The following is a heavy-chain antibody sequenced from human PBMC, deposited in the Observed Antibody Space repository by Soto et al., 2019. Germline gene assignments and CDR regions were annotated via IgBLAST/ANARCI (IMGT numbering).Heavy chain of an antibody. CDR1: GGSISSSSYY. CDR2: IYYSGST. Sequence: SETLSLTCTVSGGSISSSSYYWGWIRQPPGKGLEWIGSIYYSGSTYYNPSLKSRVTISVDTSKNQFSLKLSSVTAADTALYYCARREVFLEWLLDYFDYWGQGTLVTVSS. D-gene: IGHD3-3*01. J-gene: IGHJ4*02. CDR3: ARREVFLEWLLDYFDY. V-gene: IGHV4-39*01.